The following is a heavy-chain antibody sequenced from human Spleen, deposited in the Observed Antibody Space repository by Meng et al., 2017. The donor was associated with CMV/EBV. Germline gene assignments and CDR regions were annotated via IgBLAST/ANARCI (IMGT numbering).Heavy chain of an antibody. D-gene: IGHD2-2*02. J-gene: IGHJ4*02. CDR3: ARVGLRCSSTSCYRWAYDY. Sequence: GESLKISCAASGFTFSDYYMSWIRQAPGKGLEWVSYISSSSSNIYYADSVKGRFTISRDNAKNSLYLQMNSLRAEDTAVYYCARVGLRCSSTSCYRWAYDYWGQGTLVTVSS. CDR1: GFTFSDYY. CDR2: ISSSSSNI. V-gene: IGHV3-11*04.